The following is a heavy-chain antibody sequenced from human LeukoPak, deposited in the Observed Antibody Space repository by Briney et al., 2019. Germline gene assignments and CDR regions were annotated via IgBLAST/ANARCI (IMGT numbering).Heavy chain of an antibody. V-gene: IGHV1-18*01. CDR1: GYTFTNYG. CDR2: VSSDNVYT. D-gene: IGHD4-23*01. J-gene: IGHJ4*02. CDR3: ARGGPTVVIGRLDY. Sequence: ASVTVSCKTSGYTFTNYGISWVRQAPGQGLEWVGWVSSDNVYTNYAQKVQGRVTMTTDTSTSTAYLELTSLTSDDTAVYFCARGGPTVVIGRLDYWGQGTLVTVSS.